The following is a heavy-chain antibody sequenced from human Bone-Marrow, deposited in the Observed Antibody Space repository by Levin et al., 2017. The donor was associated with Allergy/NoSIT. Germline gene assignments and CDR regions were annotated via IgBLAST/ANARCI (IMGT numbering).Heavy chain of an antibody. J-gene: IGHJ5*02. CDR3: AKDPLYDGDYPT. Sequence: GGSLRLSCAASGFTFSSFPMSWVRQAPGKGLEWVAGIGPGGGNTYYADSLKGRFTISRDNSQNTVFLQLSGLRGEDTAVYYCAKDPLYDGDYPTWGQGTLVTVSS. D-gene: IGHD4-17*01. CDR1: GFTFSSFP. V-gene: IGHV3-23*01. CDR2: IGPGGGNT.